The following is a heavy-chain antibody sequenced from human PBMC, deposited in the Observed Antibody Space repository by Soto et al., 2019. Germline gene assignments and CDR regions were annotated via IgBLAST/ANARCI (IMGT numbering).Heavy chain of an antibody. J-gene: IGHJ4*02. D-gene: IGHD3-3*02. Sequence: EVQLVESGGGLVKPGGSLRLSCAASGFTFSNAWMNWVRQAPGKGLEWVGRIKSKTDGGTTDYAAHVKGRFTISRDDSKNTLYLQMTSLKTEDTAVYYCTTDNGIESYFDYWGQGTLVTVSS. CDR3: TTDNGIESYFDY. V-gene: IGHV3-15*07. CDR1: GFTFSNAW. CDR2: IKSKTDGGTT.